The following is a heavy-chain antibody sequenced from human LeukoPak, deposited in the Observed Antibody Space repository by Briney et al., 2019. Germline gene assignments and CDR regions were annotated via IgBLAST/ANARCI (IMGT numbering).Heavy chain of an antibody. D-gene: IGHD3-10*01. CDR2: IYHSGST. CDR3: ARDLVGGSGQYYYYYMDV. Sequence: SETLSLTCTVSGYSISSGYYWGWIRQPPGKGLEWIGSIYHSGSTYYNPSLKSRVTISVDTSKNQFSLKLSSVTAADTAVYYCARDLVGGSGQYYYYYMDVWGKGTTVTVSS. V-gene: IGHV4-38-2*02. CDR1: GYSISSGYY. J-gene: IGHJ6*03.